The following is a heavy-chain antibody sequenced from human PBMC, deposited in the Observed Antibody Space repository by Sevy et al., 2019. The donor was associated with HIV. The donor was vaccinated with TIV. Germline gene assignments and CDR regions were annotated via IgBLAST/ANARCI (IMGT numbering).Heavy chain of an antibody. CDR1: GFTFSSYG. J-gene: IGHJ3*02. Sequence: GGSLRLSCAASGFTFSSYGMHWVRQAPGKGLEGVAVIWYDGSNKYYADSVKGRFTISRDNSKNTLYLQMNSLRAEDTAVYYCASGNWGAGAFDIWGQGTMVTVSS. CDR2: IWYDGSNK. D-gene: IGHD7-27*01. CDR3: ASGNWGAGAFDI. V-gene: IGHV3-33*08.